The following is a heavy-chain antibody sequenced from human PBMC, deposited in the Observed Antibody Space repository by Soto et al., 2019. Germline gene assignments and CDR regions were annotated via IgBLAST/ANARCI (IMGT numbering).Heavy chain of an antibody. D-gene: IGHD3-10*01. Sequence: QVQLVESGGGVVQPGRSLRLSCAASGFTFSSYGMHWVRQAPGKGLEWVAVISYDGSNKYYADSVKGRFTISRDNSKNTRYLQMNSLRAEDTAVYYCAKDPSLSSGSIHTTNWFDPWGQGTLVTVSS. V-gene: IGHV3-30*18. J-gene: IGHJ5*02. CDR1: GFTFSSYG. CDR3: AKDPSLSSGSIHTTNWFDP. CDR2: ISYDGSNK.